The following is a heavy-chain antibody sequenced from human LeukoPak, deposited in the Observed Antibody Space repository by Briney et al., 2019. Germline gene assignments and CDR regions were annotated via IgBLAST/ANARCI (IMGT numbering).Heavy chain of an antibody. CDR3: AGDAEVGKVFGVISRYNWFDP. Sequence: GGSLRLSCAASGFSFNYFWMSWVRQAPGKGLEWVASIKQEGTEKYYGDSVKGRFTISRDNSKQSLYVQMNSLRAADTAVYYCAGDAEVGKVFGVISRYNWFDPWGRGALVTVSS. CDR1: GFSFNYFW. D-gene: IGHD3-3*01. CDR2: IKQEGTEK. J-gene: IGHJ5*02. V-gene: IGHV3-7*01.